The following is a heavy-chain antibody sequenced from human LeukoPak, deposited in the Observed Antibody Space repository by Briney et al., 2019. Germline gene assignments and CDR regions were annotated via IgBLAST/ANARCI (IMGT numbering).Heavy chain of an antibody. CDR2: INPSGGST. D-gene: IGHD3-3*01. J-gene: IGHJ6*03. CDR3: ARGGDYDFWSGHKLYYYYMDV. CDR1: GYTFTSYY. V-gene: IGHV1-46*01. Sequence: ASVKVSRKASGYTFTSYYMHWVRQAPGQGLEWMGIINPSGGSTSYAQKFQGRVTMTRDMSTSTVYMELSSLRSEDTAVYYCARGGDYDFWSGHKLYYYYMDVWGKGTTVTVSS.